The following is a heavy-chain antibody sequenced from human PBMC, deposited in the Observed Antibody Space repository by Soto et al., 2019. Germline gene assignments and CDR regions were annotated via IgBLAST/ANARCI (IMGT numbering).Heavy chain of an antibody. CDR1: GFTFSSYA. V-gene: IGHV3-30-3*01. CDR3: ARDKGYYYYYGMDA. J-gene: IGHJ6*02. CDR2: ISYDGSNK. Sequence: QVQLVESGGGVVQPGRSLRLSCAASGFTFSSYAMHWVRQAPGKGLEWVAVISYDGSNKYYADSVKGRFTISRDNSKNTLYLQMNSLRAEDTAVYYCARDKGYYYYYGMDAWGQGTTVTVSS.